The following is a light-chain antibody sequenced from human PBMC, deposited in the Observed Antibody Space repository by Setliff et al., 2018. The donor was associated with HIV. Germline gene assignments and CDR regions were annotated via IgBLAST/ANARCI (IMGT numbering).Light chain of an antibody. CDR2: DVS. J-gene: IGLJ1*01. Sequence: QSVLTQPRSVSGSPGQSVTISCTGTNSDVGGYNYVSWYQQHPGKAPKLMIYDVSKRPSGVPDRFSGSKSGNTASPTISGLQAEDEADYYCCSYAGSYTYVFGSGTKVTVL. V-gene: IGLV2-11*01. CDR3: CSYAGSYTYV. CDR1: NSDVGGYNY.